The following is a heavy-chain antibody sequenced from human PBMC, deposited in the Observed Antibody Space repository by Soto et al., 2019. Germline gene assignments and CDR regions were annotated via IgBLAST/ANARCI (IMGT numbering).Heavy chain of an antibody. CDR3: ARDYSSGWLNYMDV. CDR1: GFTVSSNY. CDR2: IYSGGST. J-gene: IGHJ6*03. Sequence: EVQLVESGGGLVQPGGSLRLSCAASGFTVSSNYMSWVRQAPGKGLEWVSVIYSGGSTYYADSVKGRFTISRDNSKNTLYLQMNSLRAEDTAVYYCARDYSSGWLNYMDVWAKGPRSPSP. V-gene: IGHV3-66*01. D-gene: IGHD6-19*01.